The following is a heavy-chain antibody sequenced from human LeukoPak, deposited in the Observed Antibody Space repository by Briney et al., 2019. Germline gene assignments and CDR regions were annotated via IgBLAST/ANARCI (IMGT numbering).Heavy chain of an antibody. V-gene: IGHV3-9*01. D-gene: IGHD6-19*01. CDR3: AKESSYSSGSAFDY. CDR1: GFTFSAYW. J-gene: IGHJ4*02. CDR2: ISWNSGSI. Sequence: PGGSLRLSCAASGFTFSAYWMSWVRQAPGKGLEWVSGISWNSGSIGYADSVKGRFTISRDNAKNSLYLQMNSLRAEDTALYYCAKESSYSSGSAFDYWGQGTLVTVSS.